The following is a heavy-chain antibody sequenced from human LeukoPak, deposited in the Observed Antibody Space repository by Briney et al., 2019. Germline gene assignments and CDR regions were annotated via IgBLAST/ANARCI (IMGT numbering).Heavy chain of an antibody. CDR3: ARGRWNYDFWSGYWLDY. Sequence: GASVKVSRKASGYTFTSYGISWVRQAPGQGLEWMGWISAYNGNTNYAQKLQGRVTVTTDTSTSTAYMEVRSLRSDDTAVYYCARGRWNYDFWSGYWLDYWGQGTRVTVSS. CDR1: GYTFTSYG. J-gene: IGHJ4*02. CDR2: ISAYNGNT. D-gene: IGHD3-3*01. V-gene: IGHV1-18*01.